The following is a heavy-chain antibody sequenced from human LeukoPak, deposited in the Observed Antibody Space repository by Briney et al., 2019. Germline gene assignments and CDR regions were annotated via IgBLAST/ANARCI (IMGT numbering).Heavy chain of an antibody. J-gene: IGHJ4*02. D-gene: IGHD3-22*01. CDR2: ISYDGSNK. Sequence: GGSLRLSCAASGFTFSSYAMHWVRQAPGKGLEWVAVISYDGSNKYYADSVKGRFTTSRDNSKNTLYLQMNSLRAEDTAVYYCAKARGAYYYDSSGYSYFDYWGQGTLVTVSS. CDR3: AKARGAYYYDSSGYSYFDY. CDR1: GFTFSSYA. V-gene: IGHV3-30*04.